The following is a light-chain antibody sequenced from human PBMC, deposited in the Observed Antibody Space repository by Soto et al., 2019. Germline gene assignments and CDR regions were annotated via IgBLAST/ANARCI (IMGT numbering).Light chain of an antibody. CDR2: GAS. CDR1: QSVSSN. V-gene: IGKV3-15*01. CDR3: QQYGSSPS. Sequence: EIVMTQSPATLSVSPGERATFSCRASQSVSSNLAWYQQKPGQAPRLLIYGASIRATGIPARFSGSGSGTDFTLTISRLDPEDFAVYYCQQYGSSPSFGQGTKVEIK. J-gene: IGKJ1*01.